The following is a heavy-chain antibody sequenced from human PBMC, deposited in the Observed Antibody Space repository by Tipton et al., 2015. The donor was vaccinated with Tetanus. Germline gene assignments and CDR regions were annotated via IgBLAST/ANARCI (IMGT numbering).Heavy chain of an antibody. V-gene: IGHV3-9*01. CDR2: ISWNSGSI. CDR1: GFTFDDYA. J-gene: IGHJ6*02. Sequence: RSLRLSCAASGFTFDDYAMHWVRQAPGKGLGWVSGISWNSGSIGYADSVKGRFTISRDNAKNSLYLQMNSLRAEDTALYYCAKDTGVTPHYGMDVWGQGTTVTVSS. CDR3: AKDTGVTPHYGMDV. D-gene: IGHD2-21*02.